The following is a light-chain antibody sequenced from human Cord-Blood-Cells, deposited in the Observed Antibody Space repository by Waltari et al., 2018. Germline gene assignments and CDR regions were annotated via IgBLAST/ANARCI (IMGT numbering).Light chain of an antibody. Sequence: DIQMTQSPSSLSASAGDRFTIPCQASQDISNYLNWYQQKPGKAPNLLFYDASNLETGVPSRFGGSGSGTDFTFTISSLQTEDIATYYCQQYDNLPLTCGGGTKVEIK. CDR2: DAS. CDR1: QDISNY. CDR3: QQYDNLPLT. V-gene: IGKV1-33*01. J-gene: IGKJ4*01.